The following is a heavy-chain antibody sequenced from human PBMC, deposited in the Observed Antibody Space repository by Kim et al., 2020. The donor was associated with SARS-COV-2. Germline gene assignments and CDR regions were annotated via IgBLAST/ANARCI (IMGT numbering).Heavy chain of an antibody. CDR3: AAGRLTGWYSSNWYPYNWFDP. V-gene: IGHV4-31*03. CDR1: GGSISSGNYY. Sequence: SETLSLTCTVSGGSISSGNYYWSWIRQHPGKGLEWVGYIYHSGSTYYNPSLKSRLTLSVDTSNNQFSLKLSSVTAADTAVYYCAAGRLTGWYSSNWYPYNWFDPWGQGTLVTVSS. D-gene: IGHD6-13*01. CDR2: IYHSGST. J-gene: IGHJ5*02.